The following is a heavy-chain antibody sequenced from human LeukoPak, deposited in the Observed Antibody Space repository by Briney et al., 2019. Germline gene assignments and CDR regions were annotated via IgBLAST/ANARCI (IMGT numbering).Heavy chain of an antibody. Sequence: ASVKVSCKVSGYTLTELSMHWVRQAPGKGLEWMGGFDPEDGETIYAQKFQGRVTMTEDTSTDTAYMELSSLRSEDTAVYYCARARWSSVVPANPRNYFDYWGQGTLVTVAS. CDR3: ARARWSSVVPANPRNYFDY. J-gene: IGHJ4*02. CDR1: GYTLTELS. D-gene: IGHD2-2*01. V-gene: IGHV1-24*01. CDR2: FDPEDGET.